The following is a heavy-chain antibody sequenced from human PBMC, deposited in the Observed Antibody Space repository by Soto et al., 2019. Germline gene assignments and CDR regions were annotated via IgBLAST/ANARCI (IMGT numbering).Heavy chain of an antibody. CDR2: ISGSGGST. CDR3: TTELHYDYVWGSYRYTVY. D-gene: IGHD3-16*02. CDR1: GFTFSSYA. V-gene: IGHV3-23*01. Sequence: EVQLLESGGGLVQPGGSLRLSCAASGFTFSSYAMSWVRQAPGKGLEWVSAISGSGGSTYYADSVKGRFTISRDDSKNTLYLQMNSLKSEDTAVYYCTTELHYDYVWGSYRYTVYWGQGTLVTVSS. J-gene: IGHJ4*02.